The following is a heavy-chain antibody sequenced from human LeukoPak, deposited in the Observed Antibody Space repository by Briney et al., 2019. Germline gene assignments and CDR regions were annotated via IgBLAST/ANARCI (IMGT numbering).Heavy chain of an antibody. CDR2: ISGSGGST. V-gene: IGHV3-23*01. J-gene: IGHJ4*02. CDR1: GFTFSSYA. D-gene: IGHD6-13*01. CDR3: AKVVKGLQLVLGGNLDY. Sequence: GGSLRLSCAASGFTFSSYAMSWVRQAPGKGLEWVSAISGSGGSTYYADSVKGRFTISRDNSKNTLYLQMNSLRAEDTAVYYCAKVVKGLQLVLGGNLDYWGQGTLVTVSS.